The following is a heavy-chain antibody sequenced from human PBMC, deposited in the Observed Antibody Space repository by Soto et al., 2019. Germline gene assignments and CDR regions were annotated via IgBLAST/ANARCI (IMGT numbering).Heavy chain of an antibody. D-gene: IGHD3-22*01. V-gene: IGHV3-30-3*01. Sequence: GGSLRLSCAASGFTFSSYAMHWVRQAPGKGLEWVAVISYDGSNKYYADSVKGRFTISRDNSKNTLYLQMNSLRAEDTAVYYCARDLYRYYDSSGYYHGTDYWGQGTLVTVSS. CDR1: GFTFSSYA. J-gene: IGHJ4*02. CDR2: ISYDGSNK. CDR3: ARDLYRYYDSSGYYHGTDY.